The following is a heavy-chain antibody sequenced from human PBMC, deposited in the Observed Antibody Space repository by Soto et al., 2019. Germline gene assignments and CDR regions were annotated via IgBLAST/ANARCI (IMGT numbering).Heavy chain of an antibody. D-gene: IGHD2-21*02. Sequence: GGSLRLSCAASGFTVSSNYMSWVRQAPGKGLEWVSVIYSCGSTYYADSVKGRFTISRDNSKNTLYLQMNSLRAEDTAVYYCARGAGGDCYTYYYYGMDVWGQGTTVTVSS. J-gene: IGHJ6*02. CDR1: GFTVSSNY. CDR3: ARGAGGDCYTYYYYGMDV. V-gene: IGHV3-66*03. CDR2: IYSCGST.